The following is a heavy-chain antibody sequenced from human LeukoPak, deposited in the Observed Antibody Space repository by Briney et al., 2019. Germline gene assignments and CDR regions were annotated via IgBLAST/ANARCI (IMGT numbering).Heavy chain of an antibody. CDR3: ARGGYYGSGSLFWFDP. J-gene: IGHJ5*02. CDR1: GFTFSSYS. D-gene: IGHD3-10*01. Sequence: GGSLRLLLCSPGFTFSSYSMNWVRQAPGKGLEWVSSISSSSSYIYYADSVKGRFTISRDNAKNSLYLQMNSLRAEDTAVYYCARGGYYGSGSLFWFDPWGQGTLVTVSS. CDR2: ISSSSSYI. V-gene: IGHV3-21*01.